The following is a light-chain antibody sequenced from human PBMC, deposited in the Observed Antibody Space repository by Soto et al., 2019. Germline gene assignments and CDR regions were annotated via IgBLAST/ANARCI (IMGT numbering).Light chain of an antibody. CDR2: EGS. CDR3: CSYAGSSTFV. J-gene: IGLJ1*01. CDR1: SSDVWSYNL. V-gene: IGLV2-23*01. Sequence: QSVLTQPASVSGSPGQSITISCTGASSDVWSYNLVSWYQQHPGKAPKVMIYEGSKRPSGVSNRFSGSKSGNTASLTISGLQAEDEADYYCCSYAGSSTFVFGTGTKVTGL.